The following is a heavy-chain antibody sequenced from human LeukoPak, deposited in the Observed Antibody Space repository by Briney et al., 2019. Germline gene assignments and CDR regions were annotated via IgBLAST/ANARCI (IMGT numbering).Heavy chain of an antibody. D-gene: IGHD3-16*01. CDR3: AKGGHMSPFDY. CDR1: GLTFSWYA. J-gene: IGHJ4*02. CDR2: ISGRGDET. Sequence: PGGSLRLSCAASGLTFSWYAMTWVRQAPGKGLDWVSTISGRGDETFYADSVKGRFTISRDNSRNTVWLQISGLGVDDTAVYYCAKGGHMSPFDYWGQGTLVTVSS. V-gene: IGHV3-23*01.